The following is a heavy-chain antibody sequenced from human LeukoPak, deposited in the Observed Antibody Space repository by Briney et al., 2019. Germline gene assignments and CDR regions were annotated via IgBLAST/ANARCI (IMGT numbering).Heavy chain of an antibody. J-gene: IGHJ4*02. D-gene: IGHD6-13*01. V-gene: IGHV5-51*01. CDR2: NYSGDSDT. CDR3: ARRIAGSGVDY. Sequence: GESLKISCKGSGYNFISYWNGWVRQMPGKGLEWMGINYSGDSDTRYSPSFQGQVTISADKPISTAYLQWRSLKASDSAMYYCARRIAGSGVDYWGQGTLVTVSS. CDR1: GYNFISYW.